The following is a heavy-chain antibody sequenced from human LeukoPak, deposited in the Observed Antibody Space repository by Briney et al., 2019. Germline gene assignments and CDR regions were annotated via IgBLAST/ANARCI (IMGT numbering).Heavy chain of an antibody. D-gene: IGHD5-24*01. J-gene: IGHJ4*02. Sequence: ASVKVSCKASGYTFTSHYMHWVRQAPGQGLEWMGIINPSGGSTSYAQKFQGRVTMTRDTSTSTVYMELSSLRSEDTAVYYCASRGWLQGTHGGYYFDYWGQGTLVTVSS. V-gene: IGHV1-46*01. CDR2: INPSGGST. CDR3: ASRGWLQGTHGGYYFDY. CDR1: GYTFTSHY.